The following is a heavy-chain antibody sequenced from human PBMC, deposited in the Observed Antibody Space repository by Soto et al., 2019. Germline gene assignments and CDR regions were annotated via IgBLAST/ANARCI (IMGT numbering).Heavy chain of an antibody. CDR1: GGSISSSNW. D-gene: IGHD6-19*01. J-gene: IGHJ6*02. Sequence: QVQLQESGPGLVKPSGTLSLTCAVSGGSISSSNWWSWVRQPPGKGLEWIGEIYHSGSTNHNPSLKSRVTIAVDKSKNQFSLKLSSVTAADTAVYYCARDPSSGWYYYGMDVWGQGTTVTVSS. CDR2: IYHSGST. CDR3: ARDPSSGWYYYGMDV. V-gene: IGHV4-4*02.